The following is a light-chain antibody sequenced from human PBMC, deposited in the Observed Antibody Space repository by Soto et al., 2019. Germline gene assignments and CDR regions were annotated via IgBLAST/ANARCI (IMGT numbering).Light chain of an antibody. CDR1: QDISNN. Sequence: DIQMTQAPSSLSASVGDRVTITCRASQDISNNLVWYQQKPGKVPKLLIYGASTLQSGVPSRFSGSGSGTDFTLTISSLQPEDVATYYCQKYNAALFTFGPGTKVDIK. J-gene: IGKJ3*01. CDR3: QKYNAALFT. CDR2: GAS. V-gene: IGKV1-27*01.